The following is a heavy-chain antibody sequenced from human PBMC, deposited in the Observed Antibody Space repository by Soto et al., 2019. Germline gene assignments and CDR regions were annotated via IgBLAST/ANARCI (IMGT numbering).Heavy chain of an antibody. J-gene: IGHJ6*02. D-gene: IGHD3-3*01. CDR1: GGSISSYY. V-gene: IGHV4-59*01. CDR3: ARVREIPATIFGVVMKRGYYYYGMDV. CDR2: IYYSGST. Sequence: SETLSLTCTVSGGSISSYYWSWIRQPPGKGLEWIGYIYYSGSTNYNPSLKSRVTISVDTSKNQFSLKLSSVTAADTAVYYCARVREIPATIFGVVMKRGYYYYGMDVWGQGTTVTVSS.